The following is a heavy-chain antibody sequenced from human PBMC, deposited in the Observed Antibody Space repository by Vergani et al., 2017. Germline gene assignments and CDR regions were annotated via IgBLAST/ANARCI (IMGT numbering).Heavy chain of an antibody. CDR2: ISSSSSYI. V-gene: IGHV3-21*01. CDR1: GFTFSSYS. Sequence: EVQLVESGGGLVKPGGSLRLSCAASGFTFSSYSMNWVRQAPGKGLGWVSSISSSSSYIYYADSVKGRFTISRDNAKNSLYLQMNSLRAEDTAVYYCARDLGGAGKSPGAFDIWGQGTMVTVSS. D-gene: IGHD1-14*01. J-gene: IGHJ3*02. CDR3: ARDLGGAGKSPGAFDI.